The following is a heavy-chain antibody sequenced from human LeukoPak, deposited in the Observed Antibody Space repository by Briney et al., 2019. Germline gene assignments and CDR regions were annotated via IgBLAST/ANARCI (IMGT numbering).Heavy chain of an antibody. Sequence: VGSLRLSCAASGFTFSSYGMHWVRQAPGKGLEWVAVISYDGSNKYYADSVKGRFTISRDNSKNTLYLQMNSLRAEDTAVYYCAREDSSGWPYFDYWGQGTLVTVSS. D-gene: IGHD6-19*01. CDR1: GFTFSSYG. J-gene: IGHJ4*02. CDR2: ISYDGSNK. V-gene: IGHV3-30*03. CDR3: AREDSSGWPYFDY.